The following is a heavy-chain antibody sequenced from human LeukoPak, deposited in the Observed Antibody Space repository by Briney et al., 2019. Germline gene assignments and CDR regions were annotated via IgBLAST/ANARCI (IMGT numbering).Heavy chain of an antibody. J-gene: IGHJ6*02. CDR2: IVVGSGNT. CDR1: GFTFTSSA. V-gene: IGHV1-58*02. CDR3: AAEGTIFGVVPYGMDV. D-gene: IGHD3-3*01. Sequence: GASVKVSCKASGFTFTSSAMQWVRQARGQRLEWIGWIVVGSGNTNYAQKFQERVTITRDKSTSTAYMELSSLRSEDTAVYYCAAEGTIFGVVPYGMDVWGQGTTVTVSS.